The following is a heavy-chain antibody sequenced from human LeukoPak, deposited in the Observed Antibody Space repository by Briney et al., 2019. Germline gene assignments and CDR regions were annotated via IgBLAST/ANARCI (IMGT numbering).Heavy chain of an antibody. Sequence: ASVKVSCKASGGTFSSYAISWVRQAPGQGLEWMGRIIPILGIANYAQKFQGRVTITADKSTSTAYMELSSLRSEDTAVYYCATDLKEGFWSGYYTPAFDYWGQGTLVTVSS. D-gene: IGHD3-3*01. CDR1: GGTFSSYA. CDR2: IIPILGIA. V-gene: IGHV1-69*04. J-gene: IGHJ4*02. CDR3: ATDLKEGFWSGYYTPAFDY.